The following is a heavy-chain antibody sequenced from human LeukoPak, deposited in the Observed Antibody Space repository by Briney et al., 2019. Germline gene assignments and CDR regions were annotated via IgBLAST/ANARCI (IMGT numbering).Heavy chain of an antibody. V-gene: IGHV1-2*06. J-gene: IGHJ4*02. D-gene: IGHD3-22*01. Sequence: ASVKVSCKASGYTFTGYYMHWVRQAPGQGLEWMGRINPNSGGTNYAQKFQGRVTMTRDTSISTAYMELRRLRSDDTAVYYCARDSHYYYDSSGYHDYWGQGTLVTVSS. CDR3: ARDSHYYYDSSGYHDY. CDR2: INPNSGGT. CDR1: GYTFTGYY.